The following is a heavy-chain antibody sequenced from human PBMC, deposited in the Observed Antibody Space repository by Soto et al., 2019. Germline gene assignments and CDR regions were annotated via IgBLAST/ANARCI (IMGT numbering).Heavy chain of an antibody. CDR3: ARDQRVSSGWIYYYYGMDV. J-gene: IGHJ6*02. Sequence: ASLKVSCKASGYTFTGYYMHWVRQAPGQGLELMGWIKPNSGGTNYAQKFQGWVTMTRDTSISTAYMELSRLRSDDTAVYYCARDQRVSSGWIYYYYGMDVWGQGTTVTVSS. V-gene: IGHV1-2*04. CDR2: IKPNSGGT. D-gene: IGHD6-19*01. CDR1: GYTFTGYY.